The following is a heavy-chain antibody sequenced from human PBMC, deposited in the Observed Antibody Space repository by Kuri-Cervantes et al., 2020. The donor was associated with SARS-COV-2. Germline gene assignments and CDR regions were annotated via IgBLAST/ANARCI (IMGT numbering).Heavy chain of an antibody. CDR2: IKQDGSEK. J-gene: IGHJ6*03. D-gene: IGHD2-2*01. CDR3: RDEVVPAARGYYYYYMDV. CDR1: GFTFSSYW. V-gene: IGHV3-7*03. Sequence: GGSLRLSCAASGFTFSSYWMSWVRQAPGKGLEWVANIKQDGSEKYYVDSVKGRFTISRDNAKNSLYLQMNSLKTEDTAVYYCRDEVVPAARGYYYYYMDVWGKGTTVTVSS.